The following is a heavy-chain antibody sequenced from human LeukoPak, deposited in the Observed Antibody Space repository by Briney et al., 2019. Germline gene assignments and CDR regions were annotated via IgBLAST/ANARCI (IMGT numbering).Heavy chain of an antibody. CDR2: ISDSDDNT. D-gene: IGHD3-3*01. J-gene: IGHJ4*02. Sequence: PGGSLRLSCAASGFIFSSYVMNWVRQAPGKGLEWVSGISDSDDNTHYADSVKGRFTISRDNSKNTLYLHTNSLRAEDTAVYYCAKGGLRFGFDSWGQGTLVTVSS. V-gene: IGHV3-23*01. CDR3: AKGGLRFGFDS. CDR1: GFIFSSYV.